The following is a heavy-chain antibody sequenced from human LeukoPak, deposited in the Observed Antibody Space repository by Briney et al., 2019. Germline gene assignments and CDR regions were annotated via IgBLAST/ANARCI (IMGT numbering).Heavy chain of an antibody. D-gene: IGHD1-26*01. CDR1: GFTFIIYC. CDR3: ARDQDLGATIGVFDY. Sequence: GGSLRLSCAASGFTFIIYCMHWVRQAPGKGLEWVAFIGFVGSNKYYAHSVKGRFTISRDNAKNTLYLQMDSLRAEDTAVSYWARDQDLGATIGVFDYWGQGTLVTVSS. V-gene: IGHV3-30*02. CDR2: IGFVGSNK. J-gene: IGHJ4*02.